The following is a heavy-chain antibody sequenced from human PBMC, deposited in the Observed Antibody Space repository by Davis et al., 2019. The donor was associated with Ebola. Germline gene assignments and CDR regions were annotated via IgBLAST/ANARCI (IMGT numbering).Heavy chain of an antibody. CDR3: ARVRFGDTAVGY. D-gene: IGHD5-18*01. V-gene: IGHV3-13*01. CDR1: AFTFSSYD. J-gene: IGHJ4*02. CDR2: IGTAGDT. Sequence: PGGSLRLSCAASAFTFSSYDMHWVRHGTGTGLEWVSAIGTAGDTYYPGSVKGRFTISRENAKNSLYLQMNSLRAEDTAGYYCARVRFGDTAVGYWGQGTLVTVSS.